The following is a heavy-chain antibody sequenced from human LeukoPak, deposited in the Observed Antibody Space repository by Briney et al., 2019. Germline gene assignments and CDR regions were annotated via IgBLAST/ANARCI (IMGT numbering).Heavy chain of an antibody. D-gene: IGHD3-16*01. V-gene: IGHV3-7*03. J-gene: IGHJ6*02. CDR2: INHNGNVN. CDR3: ARGGGLDV. Sequence: GGSLRLSCAASGFTVRSYWMNWARPAPGKGLEWVASINHNGNVNYYVDSVKGRFTISRDNAKNSLYLQMSNLRAEDTAVYFCARGGGLDVWGQGATVTVSS. CDR1: GFTVRSYW.